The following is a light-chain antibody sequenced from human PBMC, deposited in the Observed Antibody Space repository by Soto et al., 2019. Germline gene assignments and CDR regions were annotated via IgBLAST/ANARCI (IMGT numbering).Light chain of an antibody. CDR1: QSIGDT. CDR3: QQYGSSSTWT. V-gene: IGKV3-15*01. Sequence: EIVMTQSPSTLSVSPWGRSTLSFMASQSIGDTLAWYQQKPGQAPRLLIYGASSRVTGFPARFSGSGSGTDFTLTISRLEPEDSAVYYCQQYGSSSTWTFGQGTKVDIK. J-gene: IGKJ1*01. CDR2: GAS.